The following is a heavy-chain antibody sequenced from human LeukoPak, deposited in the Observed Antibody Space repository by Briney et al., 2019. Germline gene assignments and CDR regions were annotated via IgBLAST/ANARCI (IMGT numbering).Heavy chain of an antibody. CDR3: ARGLAAPDW. V-gene: IGHV3-7*01. J-gene: IGHJ4*02. D-gene: IGHD6-6*01. CDR1: GFTFNTYW. CDR2: IKGDGSEI. Sequence: GGTLRLSCVASGFTFNTYWMSWVRQAPGKGLEWVANIKGDGSEIIYADSVKGRFTIFRDNVKNSLVLQMNSLRVEDTATYYCARGLAAPDWGGQGTLVTVS.